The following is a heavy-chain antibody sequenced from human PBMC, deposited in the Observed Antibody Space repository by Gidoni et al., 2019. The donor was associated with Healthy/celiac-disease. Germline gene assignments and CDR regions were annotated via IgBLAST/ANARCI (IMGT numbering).Heavy chain of an antibody. CDR3: AKDIGIVGATGAAFDI. V-gene: IGHV3-43*02. CDR1: GFPFDSYA. CDR2: ISGDGGST. Sequence: EVQLVESGGGVVQPGGSLRLSFAASGFPFDSYAMHWVRQAPGKGLEWVSLISGDGGSTYYADSVKGRFTISRDNSKNSLYLQMNSLRTEDTALYYCAKDIGIVGATGAAFDIWGQGTMVTVSS. J-gene: IGHJ3*02. D-gene: IGHD1-26*01.